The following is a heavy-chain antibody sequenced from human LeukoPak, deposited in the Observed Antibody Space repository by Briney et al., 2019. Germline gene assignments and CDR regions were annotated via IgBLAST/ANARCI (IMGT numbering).Heavy chain of an antibody. J-gene: IGHJ1*01. CDR3: ARSTTPNENEYFEH. CDR1: GYTFTGYY. D-gene: IGHD2/OR15-2a*01. Sequence: ASVKVSCKASGYTFTGYYIHWVRQAPGQGLEWMGWINPNSGGTNYIQKFQGRVTMTRDTSISTAYMELSRLRSDDTAVYYCARSTTPNENEYFEHWGQGTLVTVSS. V-gene: IGHV1-2*02. CDR2: INPNSGGT.